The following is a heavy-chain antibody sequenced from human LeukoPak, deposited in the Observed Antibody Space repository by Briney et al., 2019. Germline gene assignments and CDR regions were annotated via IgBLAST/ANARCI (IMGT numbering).Heavy chain of an antibody. J-gene: IGHJ4*02. Sequence: SETLSLTCAVYGGSFSGYYWSWIRQPPGKGLGWIGEINHSGSTNYNPSLKSRVTISVDTSKNQFSLKLSSVTAADTAVYYCASSGGSGSYSPDLDYWGQGTLVTVSS. CDR3: ASSGGSGSYSPDLDY. CDR2: INHSGST. D-gene: IGHD3-10*01. CDR1: GGSFSGYY. V-gene: IGHV4-34*01.